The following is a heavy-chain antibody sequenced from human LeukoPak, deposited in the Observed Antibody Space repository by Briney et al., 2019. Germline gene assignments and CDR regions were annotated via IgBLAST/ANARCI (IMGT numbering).Heavy chain of an antibody. J-gene: IGHJ6*03. CDR3: ARWSSGYSHYYYYYYMDV. D-gene: IGHD3-22*01. V-gene: IGHV1-18*01. Sequence: GASVKVSCKASGYTFTNYGINWVRQAPGQGLEWMGWISTYNGHTNYAQKLQGRVTMTTDTSTSTAYMELRSLRSDDTAVYYCARWSSGYSHYYYYYYMDVWGKGTTVTVSS. CDR2: ISTYNGHT. CDR1: GYTFTNYG.